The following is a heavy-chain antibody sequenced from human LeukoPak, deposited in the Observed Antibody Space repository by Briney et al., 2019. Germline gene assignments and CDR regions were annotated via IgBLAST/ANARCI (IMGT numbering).Heavy chain of an antibody. CDR3: ARESYSSSFDY. D-gene: IGHD6-6*01. CDR2: IYYSGST. Sequence: SETLSLTCTVSGGSISSYYWSWIRQPPGKGLEWIGYIYYSGSTNYNPSLKSRVTISVDTSKNQFSPKLSSVTAADTAVYYCARESYSSSFDYWGQGTLVTVSS. V-gene: IGHV4-59*01. CDR1: GGSISSYY. J-gene: IGHJ4*02.